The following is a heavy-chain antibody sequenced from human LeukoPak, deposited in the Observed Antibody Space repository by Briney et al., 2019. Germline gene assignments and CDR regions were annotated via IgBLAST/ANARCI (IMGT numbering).Heavy chain of an antibody. D-gene: IGHD6-13*01. CDR1: GDSITNWY. V-gene: IGHV4-59*08. Sequence: PSETLSLTCTVSGDSITNWYWSWIRQPPGKGMEWIGYIYYSGSTNYNPSLKSRVTISGDTSKNQLSLKLSSVTAAETAVYYCARHRRSSSWYWEAFDIWGQGTMVTVSS. CDR3: ARHRRSSSWYWEAFDI. J-gene: IGHJ3*02. CDR2: IYYSGST.